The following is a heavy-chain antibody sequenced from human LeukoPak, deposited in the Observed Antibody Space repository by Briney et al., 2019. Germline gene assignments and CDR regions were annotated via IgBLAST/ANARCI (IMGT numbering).Heavy chain of an antibody. Sequence: SVKVSCKASNYTFTSYGISWVRQAPGQGLEWMGGIIPIFGTANYAQKFQGRVTITADESTSTAYMELSSLRSEDTALYYCAKSRGYSYGLPDYWGQGTLVTVSS. J-gene: IGHJ4*02. CDR3: AKSRGYSYGLPDY. CDR2: IIPIFGTA. V-gene: IGHV1-69*13. CDR1: NYTFTSYG. D-gene: IGHD5-18*01.